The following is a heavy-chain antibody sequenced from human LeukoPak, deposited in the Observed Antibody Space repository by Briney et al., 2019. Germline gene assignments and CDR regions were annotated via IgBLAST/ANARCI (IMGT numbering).Heavy chain of an antibody. V-gene: IGHV3-73*01. J-gene: IGHJ6*04. CDR3: TLFPYYGSGPREYV. CDR2: IRSKANSYAT. CDR1: GFTFSNFW. D-gene: IGHD3-10*01. Sequence: GGSLRLSCAASGFTFSNFWMTWVRQASGKGLEWVGRIRSKANSYATAYAASVKGRFTISRDDSKNTAYLQMNSLKTEDTAVYYCTLFPYYGSGPREYVWGKGTTVTVSS.